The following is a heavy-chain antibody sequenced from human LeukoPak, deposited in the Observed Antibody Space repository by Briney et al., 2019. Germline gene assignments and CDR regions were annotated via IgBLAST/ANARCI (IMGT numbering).Heavy chain of an antibody. Sequence: ASVKVSCKASGYTFTSYYMHWVRQAPGQGLEWMGIINPSGGSTSYAQKFQGRVTMTRDTSTSTVYMELSSLRSEDTAVYYCARPKIAAAATYYFDYSGQGTLVTVSS. CDR1: GYTFTSYY. V-gene: IGHV1-46*01. D-gene: IGHD6-13*01. J-gene: IGHJ4*02. CDR2: INPSGGST. CDR3: ARPKIAAAATYYFDY.